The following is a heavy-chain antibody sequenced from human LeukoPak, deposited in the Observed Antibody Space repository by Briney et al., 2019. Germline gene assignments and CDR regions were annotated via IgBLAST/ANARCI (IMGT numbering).Heavy chain of an antibody. J-gene: IGHJ6*03. CDR2: IYHSGST. CDR1: GGSISSGGYY. V-gene: IGHV4-30-2*01. Sequence: SQTLSLTCTVSGGSISSGGYYWSWIRQPPGKGLEWIGYIYHSGSTYYNPSLKSRVTISVDRSKNQFSLKLSSVTAADTAVYYCARTTYSSSSGGYYYYYMDVWGKGTTVTVSS. D-gene: IGHD6-6*01. CDR3: ARTTYSSSSGGYYYYYMDV.